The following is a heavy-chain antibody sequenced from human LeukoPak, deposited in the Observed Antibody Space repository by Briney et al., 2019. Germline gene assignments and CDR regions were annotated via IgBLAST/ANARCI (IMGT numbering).Heavy chain of an antibody. Sequence: ASVKVSCKASGYTFTSYGISWVRQAPGQGLEWMGWISAYNGNTNYAQKLQGRVTMTTDTSTSTAYMELRSLRSDDTAVYYCARDPGLTGPKDYDFWSGYHNFDYWGQGTLVTVSS. CDR2: ISAYNGNT. V-gene: IGHV1-18*01. CDR1: GYTFTSYG. D-gene: IGHD3-3*01. J-gene: IGHJ4*02. CDR3: ARDPGLTGPKDYDFWSGYHNFDY.